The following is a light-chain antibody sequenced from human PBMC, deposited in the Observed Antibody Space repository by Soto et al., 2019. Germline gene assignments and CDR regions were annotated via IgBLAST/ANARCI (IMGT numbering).Light chain of an antibody. J-gene: IGLJ1*01. CDR3: SSYAGSNNYV. CDR2: EVT. Sequence: QSVLTQPPSASGSPGQSVTISCTGTSSDVRGYNYVSWYQQHPGKAPKLMIYEVTKRPSGVPGRFSGSKSGNTASLTVSGLQAEDEADYYCSSYAGSNNYVFGTGTKLTVL. CDR1: SSDVRGYNY. V-gene: IGLV2-8*01.